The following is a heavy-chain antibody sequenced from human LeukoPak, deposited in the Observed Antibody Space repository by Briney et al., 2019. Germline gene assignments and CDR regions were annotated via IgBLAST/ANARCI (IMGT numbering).Heavy chain of an antibody. Sequence: ASVKVSCKASGYTFTGYYMHWVRQAPGQGLEWMGWINPNSGGTNYAQKFQGRVTMTRDTSTSTACMELRSLRSDDTAVYYCARDLNYGDFGYWGQGTLVTVSS. D-gene: IGHD4-17*01. J-gene: IGHJ4*02. V-gene: IGHV1-2*02. CDR2: INPNSGGT. CDR1: GYTFTGYY. CDR3: ARDLNYGDFGY.